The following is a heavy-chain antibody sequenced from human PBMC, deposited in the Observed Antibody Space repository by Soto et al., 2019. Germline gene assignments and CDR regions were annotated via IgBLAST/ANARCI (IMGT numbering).Heavy chain of an antibody. Sequence: SETLSLTCTVSGGSISSYYWSWIRQPPGKGLEWIGYIYYSGSTNYNPSLKSRVTISVDTSKNQFSLKLSSVTAADTAVYYCARGGNWNYFSGMVVWGQGTTVTVSS. CDR2: IYYSGST. D-gene: IGHD1-20*01. CDR1: GGSISSYY. CDR3: ARGGNWNYFSGMVV. V-gene: IGHV4-59*01. J-gene: IGHJ6*02.